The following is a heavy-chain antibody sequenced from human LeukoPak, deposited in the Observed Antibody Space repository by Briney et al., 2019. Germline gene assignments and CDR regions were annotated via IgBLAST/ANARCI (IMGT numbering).Heavy chain of an antibody. Sequence: PGRSLRLSCAASGFTFSSYAMSWVRQAPGKGLEWVSAISGSGGSTYYADSVKGRFTISRDNSKNTLYLQMNSLRAEDTAVYYCAKDVGYSSGWYPEYFQHWGQGTLVTVSS. CDR2: ISGSGGST. CDR1: GFTFSSYA. V-gene: IGHV3-23*01. CDR3: AKDVGYSSGWYPEYFQH. J-gene: IGHJ1*01. D-gene: IGHD6-19*01.